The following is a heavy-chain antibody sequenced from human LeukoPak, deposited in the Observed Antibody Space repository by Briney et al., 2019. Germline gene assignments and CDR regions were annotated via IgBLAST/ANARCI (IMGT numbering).Heavy chain of an antibody. Sequence: GXSVKVSCKASGYTFTSYDINWVRQATGQGLEWMGWMNPNSGNTGYAQKFQGRVTMTRNTSISTAYMELSSLRSEDTAVYYCARGGWFGELLPFDYWGQGTLVTVSS. J-gene: IGHJ4*02. CDR2: MNPNSGNT. V-gene: IGHV1-8*01. D-gene: IGHD3-10*01. CDR3: ARGGWFGELLPFDY. CDR1: GYTFTSYD.